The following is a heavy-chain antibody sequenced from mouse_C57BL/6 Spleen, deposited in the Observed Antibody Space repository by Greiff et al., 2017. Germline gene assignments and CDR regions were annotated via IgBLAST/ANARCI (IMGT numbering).Heavy chain of an antibody. Sequence: QVQLQQSGPGLVQPSQSLSITCTVSGFSLTSYGVHWVRQSPGKGLEWLGVIWSGGSTDYNAAFISRLSISKDNSKSQVFFKMNSLQADDTAIYYCAREDYGSSYWFAYWGQGTLVTVSA. CDR1: GFSLTSYG. J-gene: IGHJ3*01. V-gene: IGHV2-2*01. D-gene: IGHD1-1*01. CDR3: AREDYGSSYWFAY. CDR2: IWSGGST.